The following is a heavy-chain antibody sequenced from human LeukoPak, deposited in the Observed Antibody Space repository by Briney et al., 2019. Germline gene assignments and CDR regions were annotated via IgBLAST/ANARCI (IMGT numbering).Heavy chain of an antibody. CDR1: GGSISSYY. V-gene: IGHV4-59*01. J-gene: IGHJ4*02. Sequence: PSETLSLTCTVSGGSISSYYWSWIRQPPGKSLEWIGYIYYSGSTNYNPSLKSRVTISVDTSKNQFSLKLSSVTAADTAVYYCARGRERWLPYDYWGQGTLVTVSS. D-gene: IGHD5-24*01. CDR3: ARGRERWLPYDY. CDR2: IYYSGST.